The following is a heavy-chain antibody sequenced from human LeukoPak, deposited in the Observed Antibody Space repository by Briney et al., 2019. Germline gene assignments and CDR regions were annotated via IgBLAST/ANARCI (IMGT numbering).Heavy chain of an antibody. CDR2: ITGSGGTT. CDR3: AKIPKGRRDGYNYFDY. V-gene: IGHV3-23*01. CDR1: GFSFSSYG. D-gene: IGHD5-24*01. Sequence: HPGGSLRLSCAASGFSFSSYGMSWVRQAPGKGLEWISAITGSGGTTYYADSVEGRFTISRDNSKNTLYLQVNSLRAEDTAVYYCAKIPKGRRDGYNYFDYWGQGTLVTVSS. J-gene: IGHJ4*02.